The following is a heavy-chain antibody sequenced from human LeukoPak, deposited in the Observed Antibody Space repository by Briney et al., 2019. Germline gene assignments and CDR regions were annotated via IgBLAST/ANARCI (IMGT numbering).Heavy chain of an antibody. CDR3: AVYYDSSGYYYSYFDY. CDR1: GGTFSSYA. Sequence: ASVKVSCKASGGTFSSYAISWVRQAPGQGLEWMGRIIPIFGTANYAQKFQGRVTITTDGSTSTAYMELSSLRSEDTAVYYCAVYYDSSGYYYSYFDYWGQGTLVTVSS. J-gene: IGHJ4*02. V-gene: IGHV1-69*05. CDR2: IIPIFGTA. D-gene: IGHD3-22*01.